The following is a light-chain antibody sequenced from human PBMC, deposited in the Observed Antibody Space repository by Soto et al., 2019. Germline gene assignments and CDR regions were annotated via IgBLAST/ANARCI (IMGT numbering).Light chain of an antibody. J-gene: IGKJ5*01. Sequence: GXRVXXXXRASQSISSYLNWYQQKPGKAPKLLIYAASSLQSGVPSRFSGSGSGTDFTLTISSLQPEDFATYYCQQSYSTPITFGQGTRLEN. CDR2: AAS. V-gene: IGKV1-39*01. CDR1: QSISSY. CDR3: QQSYSTPIT.